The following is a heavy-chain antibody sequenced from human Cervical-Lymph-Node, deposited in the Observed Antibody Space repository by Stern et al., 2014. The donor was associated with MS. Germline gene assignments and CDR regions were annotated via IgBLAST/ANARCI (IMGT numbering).Heavy chain of an antibody. J-gene: IGHJ4*02. D-gene: IGHD3-10*01. CDR1: GFTFDDYG. V-gene: IGHV3-9*01. CDR3: AKEAHGDGDYFDY. CDR2: IGWNSVNI. Sequence: QLVESGGGLVQPGRSLRLSCAASGFTFDDYGMYWVPHSPGKGLGLVSGIGWNSVNIVYADSVEGRFTISRDNAKNSLYLEMNSLRPEDTALYYCAKEAHGDGDYFDYWGQGTLVIVSS.